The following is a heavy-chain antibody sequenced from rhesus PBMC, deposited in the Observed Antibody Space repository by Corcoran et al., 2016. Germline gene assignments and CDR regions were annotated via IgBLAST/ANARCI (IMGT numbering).Heavy chain of an antibody. J-gene: IGHJ2*01. CDR3: ARVPVLGIGWYFDL. D-gene: IGHD7-45*01. Sequence: QLQLQESGPGLVKPSETLSVTCAVSGGSISSSYWRCISQAPGMGLEGIGYSYGSGRSTNYNPSLKSRVTLSVDTSKNQLSLKLSSVTAADTAVYYCARVPVLGIGWYFDLWGPGTPITISS. CDR1: GGSISSSY. V-gene: IGHV4-169*01. CDR2: SYGSGRST.